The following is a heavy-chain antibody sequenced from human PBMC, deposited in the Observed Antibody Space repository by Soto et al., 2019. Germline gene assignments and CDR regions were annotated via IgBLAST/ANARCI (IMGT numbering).Heavy chain of an antibody. D-gene: IGHD3-10*01. Sequence: ASVKVSCKASGYTFTSYDINWVRQATGQGLEWMGWVNPNSGDTGYAQKFQGRVTMTRNTSISTAYMELSSLRSEDTAVYYCARKITMVRGVPIGYWGQGTLVTVSS. CDR3: ARKITMVRGVPIGY. CDR1: GYTFTSYD. V-gene: IGHV1-8*01. J-gene: IGHJ4*02. CDR2: VNPNSGDT.